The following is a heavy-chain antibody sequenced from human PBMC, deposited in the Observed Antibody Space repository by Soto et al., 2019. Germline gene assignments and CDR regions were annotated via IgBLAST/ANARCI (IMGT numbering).Heavy chain of an antibody. J-gene: IGHJ3*02. Sequence: QVQLVQSGAEVKKPGASVKVSCKASGYTFTSYAMHWVRQAPGQRLEWMGWINAGNGNTKYSQKFQGRVTITRDTSASTAYMELSSLRSEDTAVYYCARVRHDYGDYELSAFDIWGQGTMVTVSS. D-gene: IGHD4-17*01. CDR2: INAGNGNT. CDR3: ARVRHDYGDYELSAFDI. CDR1: GYTFTSYA. V-gene: IGHV1-3*01.